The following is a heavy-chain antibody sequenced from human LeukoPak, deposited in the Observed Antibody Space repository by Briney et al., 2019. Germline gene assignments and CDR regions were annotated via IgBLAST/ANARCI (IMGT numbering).Heavy chain of an antibody. CDR3: ARHRDYDILTGYTNWFDP. CDR2: MFHTGST. Sequence: SETLSLTCTVSGGSISSSGHYWAWIRQPPGKGLEWIGSMFHTGSTYYSPSLKSRVTMSVDTSKNQFSLKLSSVTAADTAVYYCARHRDYDILTGYTNWFDPWGQGTLVTVSS. CDR1: GGSISSSGHY. V-gene: IGHV4-39*07. D-gene: IGHD3-9*01. J-gene: IGHJ5*02.